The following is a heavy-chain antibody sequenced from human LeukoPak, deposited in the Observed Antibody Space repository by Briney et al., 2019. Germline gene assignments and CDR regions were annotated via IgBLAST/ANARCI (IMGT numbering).Heavy chain of an antibody. J-gene: IGHJ6*02. CDR2: INHSGST. V-gene: IGHV4-34*01. Sequence: SETLSLTCAVYGGSFSVYYWGWIRQPPGKGLEWIGEINHSGSTNYNPSLKSRVTISVDTSKNQFSLKLSSVTAADTAVYYCARGPIVVVPAAIGAYYYYGMDVWGQGTTVTVSS. CDR3: ARGPIVVVPAAIGAYYYYGMDV. CDR1: GGSFSVYY. D-gene: IGHD2-2*01.